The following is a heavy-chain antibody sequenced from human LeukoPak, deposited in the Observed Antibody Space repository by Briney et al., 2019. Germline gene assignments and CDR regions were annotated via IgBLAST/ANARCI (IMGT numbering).Heavy chain of an antibody. Sequence: GGSLRLSCAASGFTFSIYEMSWVRQAPGKGLEWVSYISSSGSTIYYADSVKGRFTISRDKAKITLYLQMNSLRAEDTAIYYCARANYDSRAYTYYFDSWGQGTLVTVSS. CDR1: GFTFSIYE. CDR3: ARANYDSRAYTYYFDS. J-gene: IGHJ4*02. V-gene: IGHV3-48*03. CDR2: ISSSGSTI. D-gene: IGHD3-22*01.